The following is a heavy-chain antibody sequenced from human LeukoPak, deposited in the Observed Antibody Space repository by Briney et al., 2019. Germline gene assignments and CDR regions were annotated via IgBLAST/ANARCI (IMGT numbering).Heavy chain of an antibody. CDR1: GYSISSGYY. V-gene: IGHV4-38-2*02. Sequence: SETLSLTCTVSGYSISSGYYWGWIRQPPGKGLDWIGSIYHSGSTYYNPSLKSRVTISVHTSKNQFSLKLSSVTAADTAVYYCARLAGATPFDYWGQGTLVTVSS. CDR3: ARLAGATPFDY. D-gene: IGHD1-26*01. CDR2: IYHSGST. J-gene: IGHJ4*02.